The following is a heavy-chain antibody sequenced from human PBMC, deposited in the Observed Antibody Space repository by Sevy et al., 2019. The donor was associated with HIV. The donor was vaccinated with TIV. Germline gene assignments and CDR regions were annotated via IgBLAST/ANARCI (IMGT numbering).Heavy chain of an antibody. CDR1: GVTFSSYG. V-gene: IGHV3-33*08. D-gene: IGHD3-3*01. CDR2: IWFDGSNK. J-gene: IGHJ4*02. CDR3: ASDPGTYYDFWTGYYYFED. Sequence: GGSLRLSCVVSGVTFSSYGMHWVRQAPGKGLEWVAVIWFDGSNKYYADSVEGRFTISRDNSKNTVNLQMNRLRPEDTAVYYCASDPGTYYDFWTGYYYFEDWGQGTPVTVSS.